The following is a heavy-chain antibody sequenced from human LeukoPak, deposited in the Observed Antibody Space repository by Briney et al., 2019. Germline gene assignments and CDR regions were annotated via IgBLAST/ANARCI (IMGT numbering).Heavy chain of an antibody. CDR3: AKDGSGWSFDY. J-gene: IGHJ4*02. D-gene: IGHD6-19*01. CDR1: GYTFSTYA. V-gene: IGHV1-3*04. CDR2: ISTGNGYT. Sequence: ASVKVSCKASGYTFSTYAMHWVRQAPGQRLEWMGWISTGNGYTEYSQMFQGRLTITRDTSASTAYMELSSLRSKDTAVYYCAKDGSGWSFDYWGQGTLVTVSS.